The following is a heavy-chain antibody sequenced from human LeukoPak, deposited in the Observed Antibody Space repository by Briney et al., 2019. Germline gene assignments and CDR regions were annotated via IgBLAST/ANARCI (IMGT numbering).Heavy chain of an antibody. CDR1: GFTVSSNY. J-gene: IGHJ6*02. CDR3: AIVYYTPYYYGMDV. CDR2: IYSGGST. V-gene: IGHV3-53*04. Sequence: GGSLRLSCAASGFTVSSNYMSWVRQAPGKGLEWVSVIYSGGSTYYADSVKGRFTISRHNSKNTLYLQMNSLRAEDTAVYYCAIVYYTPYYYGMDVWGQGTTVTVSS. D-gene: IGHD3-3*01.